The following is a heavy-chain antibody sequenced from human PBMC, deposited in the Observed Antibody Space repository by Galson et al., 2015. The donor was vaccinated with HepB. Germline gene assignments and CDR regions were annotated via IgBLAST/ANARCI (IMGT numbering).Heavy chain of an antibody. D-gene: IGHD3-22*01. CDR1: GFIFSDSY. Sequence: SLRLSCAASGFIFSDSYMSWIRQAPGKGLEWVSYISSSSSYRNYADSVKGRFTISRDNAKNSLYLQMNSLRAEDTAVYYCASQSWLNDHFDYWGQGTLVTVSS. CDR3: ASQSWLNDHFDY. CDR2: ISSSSSYR. J-gene: IGHJ4*02. V-gene: IGHV3-11*03.